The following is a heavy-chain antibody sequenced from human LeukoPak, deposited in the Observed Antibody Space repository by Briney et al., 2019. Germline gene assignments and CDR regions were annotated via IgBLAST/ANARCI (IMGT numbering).Heavy chain of an antibody. CDR2: IYYTGST. J-gene: IGHJ4*02. V-gene: IGHV4-59*08. D-gene: IGHD6-6*01. CDR3: ARYISSGLDY. Sequence: SETLSLTCTVSGGSISGYYWSWIRQPPGKELEWIGHIYYTGSTSYNPSLKSRVTISVDTSKNQFSLKLSYVNAADTAVYYCARYISSGLDYWGQGTLVTVSS. CDR1: GGSISGYY.